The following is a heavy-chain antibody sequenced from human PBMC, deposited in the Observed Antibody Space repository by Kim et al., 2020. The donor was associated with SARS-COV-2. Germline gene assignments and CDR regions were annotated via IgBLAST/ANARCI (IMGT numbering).Heavy chain of an antibody. CDR3: ARGGDY. Sequence: GGSLRLSCAASGFTFSNYSMNWVRQSPGKGLEWLSYISESSRTIYYADSVKGRFTVSRDNAKNSLYLQMNSLRDVDTAVYYCARGGDYWGQGTLVTVSS. D-gene: IGHD1-26*01. V-gene: IGHV3-48*02. J-gene: IGHJ4*02. CDR2: ISESSRTI. CDR1: GFTFSNYS.